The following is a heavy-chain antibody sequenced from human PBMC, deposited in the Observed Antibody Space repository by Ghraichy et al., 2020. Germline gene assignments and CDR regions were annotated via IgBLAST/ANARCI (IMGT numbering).Heavy chain of an antibody. Sequence: ASVKVSCKASGYTFTSYGISWVRQAPGQGLEWMGWISAYNGNTNYAQKLQGRVTMTTDTSTSTAYMELRSLRSDDTAVYYCAVTRTVTNGGYYYYYYGMDVWGQGTTVTVSS. CDR3: AVTRTVTNGGYYYYYYGMDV. J-gene: IGHJ6*02. CDR2: ISAYNGNT. D-gene: IGHD4-17*01. V-gene: IGHV1-18*01. CDR1: GYTFTSYG.